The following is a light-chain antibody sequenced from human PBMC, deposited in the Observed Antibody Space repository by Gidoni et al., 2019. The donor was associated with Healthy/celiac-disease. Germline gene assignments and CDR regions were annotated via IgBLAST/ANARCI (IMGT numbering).Light chain of an antibody. J-gene: IGKJ1*01. CDR3: QQRSNWPGT. Sequence: EIVLTQSPATLSLSPGDRATLSCRASQSVSSYLAWYQQKPGQAPRLLIYDASNRATGTPARFSGSGSGTDFTLTISSLEPEDFAVYYCQQRSNWPGTFGQGTKVEIK. V-gene: IGKV3-11*01. CDR1: QSVSSY. CDR2: DAS.